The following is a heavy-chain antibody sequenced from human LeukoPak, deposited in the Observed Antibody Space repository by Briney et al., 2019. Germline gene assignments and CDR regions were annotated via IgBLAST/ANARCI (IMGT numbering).Heavy chain of an antibody. CDR2: FDPEDGET. CDR1: GYTLTELS. V-gene: IGHV1-24*01. CDR3: ATVALSKESTMVRGVIITDYYFDY. D-gene: IGHD3-10*01. Sequence: GASVKVSCKVSGYTLTELSMHWVRQAPGKGLEWMGGFDPEDGETIYAQKFQGGVTMTEDTSTDTAYMELSSLRSEDTAVYYCATVALSKESTMVRGVIITDYYFDYWGQGTLVTVSS. J-gene: IGHJ4*02.